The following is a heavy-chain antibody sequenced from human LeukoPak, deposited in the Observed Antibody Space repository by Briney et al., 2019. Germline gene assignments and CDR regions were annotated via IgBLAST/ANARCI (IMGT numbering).Heavy chain of an antibody. Sequence: SETLSLTCTVSGGSISDYNWSWIRQPAGKGLEWIGGISPSVSTNYNPSLKSRVTISVDTSKNQFSLKLSSVTAADTAVYYCARVDPDSSSTLEVFDYWGQGTLVTVSS. V-gene: IGHV4-4*07. J-gene: IGHJ4*02. CDR3: ARVDPDSSSTLEVFDY. CDR2: ISPSVST. D-gene: IGHD6-6*01. CDR1: GGSISDYN.